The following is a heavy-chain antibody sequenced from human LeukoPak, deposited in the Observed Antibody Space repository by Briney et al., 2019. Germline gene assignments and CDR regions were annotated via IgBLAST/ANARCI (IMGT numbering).Heavy chain of an antibody. Sequence: SETLSLTCTVSGGSISSGSYYWSWIRQPAGKGLEWIGRIYTSGSTNYNPSLKSRVTISVDTSKNQFSLKLSSVTAADTAVYYCARAGSSPRLFDYWGQGTLVTVSS. CDR2: IYTSGST. V-gene: IGHV4-61*02. J-gene: IGHJ4*02. CDR3: ARAGSSPRLFDY. CDR1: GGSISSGSYY. D-gene: IGHD6-13*01.